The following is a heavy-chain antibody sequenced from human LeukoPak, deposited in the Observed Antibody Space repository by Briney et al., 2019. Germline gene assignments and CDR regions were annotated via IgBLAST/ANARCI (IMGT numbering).Heavy chain of an antibody. D-gene: IGHD6-6*01. CDR1: GGSFSGYY. Sequence: SETLSLTCAVYGGSFSGYYWSWIRQPPGKGLEWIGEINRSGSTNYNPSLKSRVTISVDTSKNQFSLKLSSVTAADTAVYYCAVPDPYSSSSSSDYWGQGTLVTVSS. CDR2: INRSGST. J-gene: IGHJ4*02. V-gene: IGHV4-34*01. CDR3: AVPDPYSSSSSSDY.